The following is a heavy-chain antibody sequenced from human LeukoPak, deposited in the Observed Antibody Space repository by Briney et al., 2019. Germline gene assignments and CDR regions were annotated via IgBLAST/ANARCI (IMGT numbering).Heavy chain of an antibody. V-gene: IGHV5-51*01. J-gene: IGHJ4*02. CDR3: ARASALYDFWSGSQSVFDY. CDR1: GYTFTSYW. Sequence: GASLQISCKASGYTFTSYWIGWVRQLPGKGLEWMGIIHPSDSDTRYGPSFQGQVTISADKSINTAYVQWTNLKASDTAMFYCARASALYDFWSGSQSVFDYWGQGTLVTVSS. D-gene: IGHD3-3*01. CDR2: IHPSDSDT.